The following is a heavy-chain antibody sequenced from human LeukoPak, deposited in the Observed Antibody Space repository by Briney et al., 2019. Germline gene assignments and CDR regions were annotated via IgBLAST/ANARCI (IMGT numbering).Heavy chain of an antibody. V-gene: IGHV1-2*02. D-gene: IGHD6-19*01. CDR2: INPNSGGT. Sequence: ASVKVSCKASGYTFTGYYMHWVRQAPGQGLEWMGWINPNSGGTNYAQQFQGRLTMTRDTSISTAYMELSSLRSEDTAVYYCARDNQRGSSGWPYYYYYYMDVWGKGTTVTVSS. CDR3: ARDNQRGSSGWPYYYYYYMDV. CDR1: GYTFTGYY. J-gene: IGHJ6*03.